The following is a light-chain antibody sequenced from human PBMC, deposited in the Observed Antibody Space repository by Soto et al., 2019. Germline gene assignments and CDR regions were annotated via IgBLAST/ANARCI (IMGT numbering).Light chain of an antibody. J-gene: IGLJ2*01. Sequence: VPTDPASGSGSPRRSMTISCTGCRANSRNNTFNWYQQAPGTAPKLLIYSHNQRPSGVPERFSGSKSGPSASLAISGLQAEDKADYYCASWDDRLNGLLFGGGTKVTVL. V-gene: IGLV1-44*01. CDR2: SHN. CDR1: RANSRNNT. CDR3: ASWDDRLNGLL.